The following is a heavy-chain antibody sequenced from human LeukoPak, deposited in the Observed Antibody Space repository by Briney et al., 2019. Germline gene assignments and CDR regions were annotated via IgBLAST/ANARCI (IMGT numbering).Heavy chain of an antibody. CDR3: ASSSSSWYEFDAFDI. J-gene: IGHJ3*02. CDR1: GGSVRSDISH. CDR2: VHYSGSA. Sequence: SETLSLTCSVSGGSVRSDISHWSWIRQPPGKGLEWIGYVHYSGSANYNPSLESRVTMSLDRSKNQFSLELTSVTAADTAVYYCASSSSSWYEFDAFDIWGQGTMVTVSS. V-gene: IGHV4-61*01. D-gene: IGHD6-13*01.